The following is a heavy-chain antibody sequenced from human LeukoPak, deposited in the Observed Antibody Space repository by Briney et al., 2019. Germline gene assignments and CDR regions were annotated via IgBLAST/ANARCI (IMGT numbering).Heavy chain of an antibody. J-gene: IGHJ4*02. Sequence: GGSLRLSCAASGFTFTTYAMSWVRQAPGKGLEWVSSISSSSSYIYYADSVKGRFTISRDNAKNSLYLQMNSLRAEDTAVYYCARESDFDYWGQGTLVTVSS. CDR2: ISSSSSYI. CDR1: GFTFTTYA. V-gene: IGHV3-21*01. CDR3: ARESDFDY.